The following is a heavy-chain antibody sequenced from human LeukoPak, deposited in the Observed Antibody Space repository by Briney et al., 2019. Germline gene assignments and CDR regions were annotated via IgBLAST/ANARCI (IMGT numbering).Heavy chain of an antibody. Sequence: SETLSLTCAVYGGSFSTYYWNWIRRSPGKGLEWIGEINHSGSTNSNPSLKSRVTILIDTSKNQFSLKLSSVTAADTAVYYCARFPCSGDSCYSGIRAFDIWGQGTMVIVSS. V-gene: IGHV4-34*01. J-gene: IGHJ3*02. CDR3: ARFPCSGDSCYSGIRAFDI. D-gene: IGHD2-15*01. CDR2: INHSGST. CDR1: GGSFSTYY.